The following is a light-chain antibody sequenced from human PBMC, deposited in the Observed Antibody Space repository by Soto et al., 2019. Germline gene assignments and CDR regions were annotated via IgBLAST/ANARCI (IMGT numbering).Light chain of an antibody. CDR2: AAS. Sequence: DIQMTQSPSSLSASVGDRVTITCRSSQSITTYLNWYQQKPGKAPKLLIYAASSLQTGVPSRFSGSGSGTDFTLTISSLLPEDFATYYCQQTYRAPRTLGQGTNLEIK. CDR1: QSITTY. V-gene: IGKV1-39*01. CDR3: QQTYRAPRT. J-gene: IGKJ2*02.